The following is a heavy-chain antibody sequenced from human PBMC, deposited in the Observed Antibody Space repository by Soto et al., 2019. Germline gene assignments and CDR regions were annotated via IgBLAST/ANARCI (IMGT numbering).Heavy chain of an antibody. CDR2: VNTYDGTT. Sequence: QVHLVQSTPEVRSPGASVKVSCKTSGFTFTSYPFSWVRQAPGQGLEWMGWVNTYDGTTNIAQQSQDRITLTTDKTAATLIMELTRLTPDDTAVYYCAREYYGTTTWIDNWGQGTLVAVSS. J-gene: IGHJ4*02. CDR3: AREYYGTTTWIDN. D-gene: IGHD3-10*01. CDR1: GFTFTSYP. V-gene: IGHV1-18*04.